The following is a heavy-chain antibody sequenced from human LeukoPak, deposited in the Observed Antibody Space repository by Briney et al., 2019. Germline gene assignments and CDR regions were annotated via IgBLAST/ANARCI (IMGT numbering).Heavy chain of an antibody. V-gene: IGHV1-69*13. Sequence: SVKVSCKASGGTFMTYAISWVRQAPGQGLEWMGGIIPIFGTANYAQKFQGRVTITADESTSAAYMELSSLRSEDTAVYYCARDFSSWYERPHTGFDYWGQGTLVTVSS. CDR2: IIPIFGTA. J-gene: IGHJ4*02. CDR3: ARDFSSWYERPHTGFDY. D-gene: IGHD6-13*01. CDR1: GGTFMTYA.